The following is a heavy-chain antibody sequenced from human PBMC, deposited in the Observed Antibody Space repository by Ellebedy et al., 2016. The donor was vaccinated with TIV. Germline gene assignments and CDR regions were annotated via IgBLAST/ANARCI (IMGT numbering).Heavy chain of an antibody. V-gene: IGHV3-7*01. J-gene: IGHJ5*02. CDR2: INPRASEI. Sequence: GESLKISCSASGFTFXXYWLXWVRHXPGKGXXWVAHINPRASEIRYVDSVKGRFTISRDNAKKTLYLQVNSLRAEDTAVYYCAREVDRAYGRLDHWGQGTLVTVSS. CDR1: GFTFXXYW. CDR3: AREVDRAYGRLDH. D-gene: IGHD3-10*01.